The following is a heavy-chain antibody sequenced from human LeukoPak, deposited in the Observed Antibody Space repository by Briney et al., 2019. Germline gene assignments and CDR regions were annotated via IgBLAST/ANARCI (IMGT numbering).Heavy chain of an antibody. CDR2: ISSTGSYI. V-gene: IGHV3-21*01. J-gene: IGHJ4*02. D-gene: IGHD1-26*01. CDR3: ARSEGGSENY. Sequence: GGSLRLSCEASGFIFNSYGMNWVRQAPGRGLEWVSSISSTGSYIFYADSVKGRFTISRDDAKNSVYLQMNTLRAEDTGIYYCARSEGGSENYWGQGILVAVPS. CDR1: GFIFNSYG.